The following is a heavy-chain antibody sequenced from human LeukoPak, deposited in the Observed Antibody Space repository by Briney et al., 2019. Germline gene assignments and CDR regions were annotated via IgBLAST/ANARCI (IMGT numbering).Heavy chain of an antibody. Sequence: PGGSLRLSCAASGFTFSSYSMNWVRQAPGKGLEWVSSISSSSSYIYYADSVKGRFTISRDNAKNSLYLQMNSLRAEDTAVYYCARDPGSYGVPLHYYYGMDVWGQGTTVTVSS. CDR2: ISSSSSYI. J-gene: IGHJ6*02. V-gene: IGHV3-21*01. CDR3: ARDPGSYGVPLHYYYGMDV. CDR1: GFTFSSYS. D-gene: IGHD3-10*01.